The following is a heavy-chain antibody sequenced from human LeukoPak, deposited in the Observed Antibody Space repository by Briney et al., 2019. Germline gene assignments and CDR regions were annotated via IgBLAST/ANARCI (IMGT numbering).Heavy chain of an antibody. D-gene: IGHD6-13*01. CDR2: ISTSGSYT. Sequence: GGSLRLSCAASGFTFSDYYMSWIRQAPGKGLEWVSYISTSGSYTNYADSVRGRFTISRDNAKNSLYMQMNSLRAEDTAVYYCARDSIAAAGTGTYWGQGTLSPSPQ. CDR3: ARDSIAAAGTGTY. J-gene: IGHJ4*02. V-gene: IGHV3-11*06. CDR1: GFTFSDYY.